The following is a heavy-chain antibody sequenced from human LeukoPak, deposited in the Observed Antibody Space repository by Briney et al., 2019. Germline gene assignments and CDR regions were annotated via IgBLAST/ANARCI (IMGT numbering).Heavy chain of an antibody. V-gene: IGHV3-30*18. J-gene: IGHJ4*02. D-gene: IGHD4-23*01. CDR1: GFTFSNYG. CDR2: ISYDGSNK. CDR3: AKVSLRWWGYVDY. Sequence: GGSLRLSCAASGFTFSNYGMHWVRQARGKGLEWVAIISYDGSNKYYTDSVKGRFTISRDNSKNTLYLQMNSLRAEDTAVYYCAKVSLRWWGYVDYWGQGTLVTVSS.